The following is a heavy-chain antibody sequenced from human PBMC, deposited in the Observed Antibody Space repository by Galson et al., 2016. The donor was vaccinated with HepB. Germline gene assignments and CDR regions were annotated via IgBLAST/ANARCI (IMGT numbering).Heavy chain of an antibody. J-gene: IGHJ6*02. Sequence: SLRLSCAASGLTFSRFWMTWVRQAPGKGLEWVANINQDGSEKHYVASVRGRFTISRDNAKNSLYLQMKSLRDEDTAVYYCAKRPYSYGWHYGMDVWGQGTTVTVSS. CDR2: INQDGSEK. CDR1: GLTFSRFW. V-gene: IGHV3-7*05. D-gene: IGHD5-18*01. CDR3: AKRPYSYGWHYGMDV.